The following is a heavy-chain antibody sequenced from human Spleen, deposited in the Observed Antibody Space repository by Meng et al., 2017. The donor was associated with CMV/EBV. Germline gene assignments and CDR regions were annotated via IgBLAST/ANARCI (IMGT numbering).Heavy chain of an antibody. Sequence: GESLKISCNASGFTFGEYAMSWVRQAPGKGPEWIGLIRNKGYGETTEYAASVKGRFTISRDDSKSIAYLQMNSLRVEDTAVYYCARDIVPGYYYGLDVWGQGTTVTVSS. V-gene: IGHV3-49*04. D-gene: IGHD2-15*01. J-gene: IGHJ6*02. CDR2: IRNKGYGETT. CDR3: ARDIVPGYYYGLDV. CDR1: GFTFGEYA.